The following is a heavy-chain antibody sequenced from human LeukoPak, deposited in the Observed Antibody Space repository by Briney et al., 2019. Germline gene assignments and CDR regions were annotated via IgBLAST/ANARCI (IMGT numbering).Heavy chain of an antibody. D-gene: IGHD6-19*01. CDR2: INHSGST. V-gene: IGHV4-34*01. Sequence: SETLSLTCAVYGGSFSGYYWSWIRQPPGKGLEWIGEINHSGSTNYNPSLKSRVTTSVDTSKNQFSLKLSSVTAADTAVYYCARGGGQQWLPIDYWGQGTLVTVSS. CDR3: ARGGGQQWLPIDY. J-gene: IGHJ4*02. CDR1: GGSFSGYY.